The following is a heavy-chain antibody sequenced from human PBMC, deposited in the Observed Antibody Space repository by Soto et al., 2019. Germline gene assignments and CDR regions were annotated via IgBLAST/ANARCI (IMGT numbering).Heavy chain of an antibody. D-gene: IGHD2-15*01. Sequence: GGSLRLSCAASGFTFSSYAMSWVRQAPGKGLEWVSAISGSGGSTYYADSVKGRFTISRENSKNTLYLQMKSLRAEDTAVYYCAKDAVDVVVVAATQGFSWFDPWGQGTLVTVSS. CDR2: ISGSGGST. J-gene: IGHJ5*02. V-gene: IGHV3-23*01. CDR1: GFTFSSYA. CDR3: AKDAVDVVVVAATQGFSWFDP.